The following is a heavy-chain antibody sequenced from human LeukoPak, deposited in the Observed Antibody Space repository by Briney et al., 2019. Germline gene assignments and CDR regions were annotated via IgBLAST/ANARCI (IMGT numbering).Heavy chain of an antibody. D-gene: IGHD3-9*01. V-gene: IGHV4-30-4*08. CDR2: IYYSGRT. Sequence: SQTLSLTCTVSGGSISSNDHYWSWLRQPPGKSLEWIGYIYYSGRTFYNPSLKTRGAIAVDTSKNQFSLRLSSVSAADTALYYCARSSYDTVGGDYFDFWGQGILVTVSS. J-gene: IGHJ4*02. CDR3: ARSSYDTVGGDYFDF. CDR1: GGSISSNDHY.